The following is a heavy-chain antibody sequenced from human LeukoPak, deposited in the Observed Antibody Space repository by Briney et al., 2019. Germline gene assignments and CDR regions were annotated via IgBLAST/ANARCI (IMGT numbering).Heavy chain of an antibody. J-gene: IGHJ4*01. D-gene: IGHD4-17*01. V-gene: IGHV3-11*01. CDR2: ISSSGDIT. Sequence: QSGGSLRLSCAASGFTFSDDYMNWIRQAPGKGLEWVSYISSSGDITYYADSVRGRFTISRDNTKNSLYLQMNSLRAEDTAVYYCARDPFMTTGWGIDYWGQGTLVTVSS. CDR3: ARDPFMTTGWGIDY. CDR1: GFTFSDDY.